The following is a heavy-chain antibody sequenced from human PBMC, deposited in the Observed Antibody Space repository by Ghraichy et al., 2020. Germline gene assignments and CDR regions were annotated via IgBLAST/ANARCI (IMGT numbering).Heavy chain of an antibody. D-gene: IGHD3-10*01. V-gene: IGHV3-23*01. Sequence: GEYLNISCAASGFTFSSCAMSWVRQAPGKGPEWVSAISGSGGSTYYADSVKGRFTISRDNSKNTVYLQMNSLRAEDTAVYYCAKHDASLVRGVIYYYYYGMDVWGQGTTVTVSS. CDR2: ISGSGGST. CDR1: GFTFSSCA. J-gene: IGHJ6*02. CDR3: AKHDASLVRGVIYYYYYGMDV.